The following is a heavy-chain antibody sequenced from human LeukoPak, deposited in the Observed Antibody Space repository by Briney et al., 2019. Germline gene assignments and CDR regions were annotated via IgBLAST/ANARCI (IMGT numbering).Heavy chain of an antibody. J-gene: IGHJ4*02. CDR1: GFTFSNYW. CDR3: ARGQSTNFDF. Sequence: GGSLRLSCVASGFTFSNYWMHWVRQAPGKGLVWVSPISSAGSATDYADSVKGRFTISRDNAKNTLYLQMNSLRADDTAVYYCARGQSTNFDFWGEGTLVTVSS. V-gene: IGHV3-74*01. D-gene: IGHD2-2*01. CDR2: ISSAGSAT.